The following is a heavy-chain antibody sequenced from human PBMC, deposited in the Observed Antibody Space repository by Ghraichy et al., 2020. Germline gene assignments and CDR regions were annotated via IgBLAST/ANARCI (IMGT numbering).Heavy chain of an antibody. Sequence: ASVKVSCKASGYTFTSYDINWVRQATGQGLEWMGWMNPNSGNTGYAQKFQGRVTMTRNTSISTAYMELSSLRSEDTAVHYCASSESGSYSPIDYWGQGTLVTVSS. J-gene: IGHJ4*02. CDR2: MNPNSGNT. V-gene: IGHV1-8*01. D-gene: IGHD1-26*01. CDR1: GYTFTSYD. CDR3: ASSESGSYSPIDY.